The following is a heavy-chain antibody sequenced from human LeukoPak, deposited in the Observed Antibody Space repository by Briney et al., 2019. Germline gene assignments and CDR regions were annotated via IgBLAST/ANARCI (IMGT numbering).Heavy chain of an antibody. CDR2: IYTSGST. D-gene: IGHD3-10*01. CDR1: GGSISSYY. CDR3: ARETGDYGSGSFFLGYYYYYYMDV. J-gene: IGHJ6*03. Sequence: SETLSLTCTVSGGSISSYYWSWIRQPAGKGLEWIGRIYTSGSTNYNPSLKSRVTMSVDTSKNQFSLKLSSVTAADTAVYYCARETGDYGSGSFFLGYYYYYYMDVWGKGTTVTISS. V-gene: IGHV4-4*07.